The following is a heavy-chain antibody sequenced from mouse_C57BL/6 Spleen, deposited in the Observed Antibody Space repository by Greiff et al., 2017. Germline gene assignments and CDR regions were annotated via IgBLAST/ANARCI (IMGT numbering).Heavy chain of an antibody. CDR1: GFTFSSYA. V-gene: IGHV5-9-1*02. J-gene: IGHJ2*01. Sequence: EVQVVESGEGLVKPGGSLKLSCAASGFTFSSYAMSWVRQTPEKRLEWVAYISSGGDYIYYADTVKGRFTISRDNARNTLYLQMSSLKSEDTAMYYCTRDGMITGGVDYWGQGTTLTVSS. CDR3: TRDGMITGGVDY. D-gene: IGHD2-4*01. CDR2: ISSGGDYI.